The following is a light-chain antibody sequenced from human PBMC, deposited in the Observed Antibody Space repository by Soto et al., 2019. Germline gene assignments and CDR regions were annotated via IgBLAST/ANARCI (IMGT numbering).Light chain of an antibody. CDR1: QGISND. Sequence: AIQITQSPSSLSASVGDRVTITCRASQGISNDLGWYQQKPGKAPKLLIYAASSLQSGVPSRFSGSASGTDFTLTISSLQHEDFSTYYCLQDYNYPYTLGQGTKLELK. J-gene: IGKJ2*01. CDR2: AAS. CDR3: LQDYNYPYT. V-gene: IGKV1-6*01.